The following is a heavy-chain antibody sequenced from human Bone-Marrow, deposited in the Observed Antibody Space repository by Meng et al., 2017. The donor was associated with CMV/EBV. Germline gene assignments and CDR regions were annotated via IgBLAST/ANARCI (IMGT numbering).Heavy chain of an antibody. Sequence: SETRSLTCTLSGDPMITGGYYWSWIRQHPGKGLEWIGYSYYSGSTNYNPSLESRVTISVDTSKTQFSLKLGSVTAADTAVYYCARVSSDRVGLSPRRGIYSDYWGQGTLVTVSS. D-gene: IGHD1-26*01. CDR1: GDPMITGGYY. J-gene: IGHJ4*02. CDR3: ARVSSDRVGLSPRRGIYSDY. CDR2: SYYSGST. V-gene: IGHV4-61*08.